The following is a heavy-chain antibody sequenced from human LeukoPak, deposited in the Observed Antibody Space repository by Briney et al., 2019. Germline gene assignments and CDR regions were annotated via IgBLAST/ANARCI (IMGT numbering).Heavy chain of an antibody. D-gene: IGHD3-3*01. CDR3: AKMEGQRLYDYCMDV. J-gene: IGHJ6*03. V-gene: IGHV3-23*01. Sequence: PGGSLRLSCAASGFAFSNFAMSRVRQAPGKGLEWVSAMSGSGYYTYYVESVKGRFTISRDNSKNTLYLHMNSLRADDTAVYYCAKMEGQRLYDYCMDVWGRGTTVTVPS. CDR1: GFAFSNFA. CDR2: MSGSGYYT.